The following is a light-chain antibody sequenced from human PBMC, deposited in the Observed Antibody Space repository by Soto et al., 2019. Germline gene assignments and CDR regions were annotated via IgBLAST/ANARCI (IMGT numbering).Light chain of an antibody. CDR3: QQSYRVPYT. V-gene: IGKV1-39*01. J-gene: IGKJ2*01. CDR1: PNIDPY. CDR2: AAF. Sequence: IPMTQSPSSLSASVGDSVTITCRASPNIDPYVNWYQQHSGQAPTLLISAAFKLQSGVPSRFSSSASGTYFTLTISSLQPEYFASYYCQQSYRVPYTFGLGTKLEI.